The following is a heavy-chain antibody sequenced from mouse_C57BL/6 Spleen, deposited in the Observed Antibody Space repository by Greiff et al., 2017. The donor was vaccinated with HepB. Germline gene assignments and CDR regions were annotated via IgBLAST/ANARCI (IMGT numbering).Heavy chain of an antibody. CDR3: AREEGILLRYWYFDV. J-gene: IGHJ1*03. V-gene: IGHV1-53*01. CDR1: GYTFTSYW. D-gene: IGHD1-1*01. CDR2: INPSNGGT. Sequence: QVQLQQSGTELVKPGASVKLSCKASGYTFTSYWMHWVKQRPGQGLEWIGNINPSNGGTNYNEKFKSKATLTVDKSSSTAYMQLSSLTSEDSAVYYCAREEGILLRYWYFDVWGTGTTVTVSS.